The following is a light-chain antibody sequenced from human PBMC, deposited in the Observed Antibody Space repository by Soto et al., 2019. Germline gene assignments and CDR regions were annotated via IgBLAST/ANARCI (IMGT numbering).Light chain of an antibody. J-gene: IGLJ3*02. CDR2: EVS. Sequence: QSALTQPASVSGSPGQSITISCTGTSSDVGGYNYVYWYQQHPGKAPKLMIYEVSNRPSGVSNRFSGSKSGNTASLTISGLQAEDEADYYCSSYTSGSTWVFGGGTKVTVL. CDR1: SSDVGGYNY. CDR3: SSYTSGSTWV. V-gene: IGLV2-14*01.